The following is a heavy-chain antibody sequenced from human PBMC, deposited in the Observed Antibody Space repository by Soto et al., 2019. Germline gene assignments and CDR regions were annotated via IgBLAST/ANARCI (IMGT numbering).Heavy chain of an antibody. D-gene: IGHD1-26*01. J-gene: IGHJ6*02. V-gene: IGHV5-51*01. CDR2: IYPSDSDT. Sequence: EEQLLQSGAEVKKPGESLMISCQGSGYIFANYWIGWVRQMPGTGLEWMGIIYPSDSDTKYSPSFEGQVTISADKSSSTAYLQWGSLKASDTAMYYCARGSGSPHESYYYYGLDVWGQGATVTVSS. CDR3: ARGSGSPHESYYYYGLDV. CDR1: GYIFANYW.